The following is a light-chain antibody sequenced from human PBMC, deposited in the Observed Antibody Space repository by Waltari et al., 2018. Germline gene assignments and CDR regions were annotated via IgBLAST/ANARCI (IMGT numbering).Light chain of an antibody. V-gene: IGLV2-23*02. CDR1: ISDVGTYNI. CDR2: EDN. Sequence: QSALTQPASVSGSPGQSITISCTGTISDVGTYNIGAWYQQHPGKAPKLIIYEDNKRPSGVSDRLSGSKSGNTASLTISGLQAEDEADYYCCTYVGRTTFHVTFGGGTKLTVL. CDR3: CTYVGRTTFHVT. J-gene: IGLJ2*01.